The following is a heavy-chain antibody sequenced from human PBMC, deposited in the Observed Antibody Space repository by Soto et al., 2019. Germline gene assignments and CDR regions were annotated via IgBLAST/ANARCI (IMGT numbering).Heavy chain of an antibody. Sequence: QVQLVESGGGVVQPGRSLRLSCAASGFTFSSYGMHWVRQAPGKGLEWVAVISYEGSNKYYADSVKGRFTISRDNSKNTLYLQMNSLRAEDTAVYYCAKAIGPLLYYDILTGYYDRNYYYGMDVWGQGTTVTVSS. J-gene: IGHJ6*02. CDR3: AKAIGPLLYYDILTGYYDRNYYYGMDV. CDR1: GFTFSSYG. V-gene: IGHV3-30*18. D-gene: IGHD3-9*01. CDR2: ISYEGSNK.